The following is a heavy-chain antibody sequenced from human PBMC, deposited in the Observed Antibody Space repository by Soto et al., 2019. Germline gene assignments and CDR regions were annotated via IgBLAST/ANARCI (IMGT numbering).Heavy chain of an antibody. J-gene: IGHJ5*02. V-gene: IGHV4-4*02. CDR3: ARVARTYYYDSSGYRLDP. CDR2: IYHSGTT. Sequence: SETLSLTCAVSGGSITSSFWWSWVRQPPGKGLEWIGEIYHSGTTNYNPSLKSRVTISVDKSKSQFSLELTSVTAADTAVYYCARVARTYYYDSSGYRLDPWGQGTLVTVSS. D-gene: IGHD3-22*01. CDR1: GGSITSSFW.